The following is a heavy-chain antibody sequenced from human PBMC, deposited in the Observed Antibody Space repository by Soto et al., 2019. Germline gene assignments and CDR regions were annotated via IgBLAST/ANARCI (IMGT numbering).Heavy chain of an antibody. J-gene: IGHJ4*02. Sequence: PXDSLTISCKGSGYSFTSYWIGLVRQMPGKGLEWMGIIYPGDSDTRYSPSFQGQVTISADKSISTAYLQWSSLKASDTAMYYCARQSIDGYRDYWGQGTLVTVSS. D-gene: IGHD5-12*01. V-gene: IGHV5-51*01. CDR2: IYPGDSDT. CDR3: ARQSIDGYRDY. CDR1: GYSFTSYW.